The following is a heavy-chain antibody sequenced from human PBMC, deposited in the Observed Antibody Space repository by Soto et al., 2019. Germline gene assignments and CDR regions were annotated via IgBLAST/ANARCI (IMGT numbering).Heavy chain of an antibody. CDR1: GGTFSSYA. D-gene: IGHD3-3*01. CDR2: IIPIFGTA. Sequence: SVKVSCKASGGTFSSYAISWVRQAPGQGLEWMGGIIPIFGTANYAQKFQGRVTITADESTSTAYMELSSLRSEDTAVYYCARAHYDFWSGYPPSHYYGMDVWGQGTTVTVSS. CDR3: ARAHYDFWSGYPPSHYYGMDV. J-gene: IGHJ6*02. V-gene: IGHV1-69*13.